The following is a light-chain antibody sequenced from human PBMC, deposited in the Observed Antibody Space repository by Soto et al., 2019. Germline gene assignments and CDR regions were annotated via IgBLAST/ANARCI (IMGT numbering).Light chain of an antibody. Sequence: DIVMTQSPLTLPVTPGEPASISCRSSQSLLHSNGYNYLDCYLQKPGQSPQLLVFLSSTREYGVHERLSGSGSGKDFIQKIRRVEADDVGYYYCIQSLPPRGTHTCGGGTKVEIK. CDR2: LSS. J-gene: IGKJ4*01. V-gene: IGKV2-28*01. CDR3: IQSLPPRGTHT. CDR1: QSLLHSNGYNY.